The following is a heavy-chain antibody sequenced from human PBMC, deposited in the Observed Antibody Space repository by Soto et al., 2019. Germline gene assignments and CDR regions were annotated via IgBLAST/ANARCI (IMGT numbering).Heavy chain of an antibody. CDR1: GGTFNSYG. J-gene: IGHJ4*02. CDR2: LIPLYGTV. CDR3: ARVRVIRGVIPSHFGL. Sequence: QAHLAQSGAEVKKPGSSVTVSCKAPGGTFNSYGISWVRQAPGQGLDWMGVLIPLYGTVNYAQKFQDRVSITADKSTSTAYMDLNSLRSDDAAVYYCARVRVIRGVIPSHFGLWGQGTQVTVSS. V-gene: IGHV1-69*06. D-gene: IGHD3-10*01.